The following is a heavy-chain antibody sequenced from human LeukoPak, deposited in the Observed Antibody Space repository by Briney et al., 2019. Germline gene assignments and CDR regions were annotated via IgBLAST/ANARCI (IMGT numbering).Heavy chain of an antibody. V-gene: IGHV3-74*01. CDR3: ARGVGGYSSVSVY. J-gene: IGHJ4*02. Sequence: GGSLRLSCAASGFTFSSYWMHWVRQAPGKGLVWVSRINTDGSSTSYADSVKGRFTISRDNAKNTLYLQMNSLRAEDTAVYYCARGVGGYSSVSVYWGQGTLVTVSS. D-gene: IGHD6-19*01. CDR1: GFTFSSYW. CDR2: INTDGSST.